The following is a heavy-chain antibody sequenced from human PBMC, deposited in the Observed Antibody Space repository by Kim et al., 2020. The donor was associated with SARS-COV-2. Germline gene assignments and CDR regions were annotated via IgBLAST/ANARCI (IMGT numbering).Heavy chain of an antibody. CDR1: GGSISSGGYY. Sequence: SETLSLTCTVSGGSISSGGYYWSWIRQHPGKGLEWIGYIYYSGSTYYNPSLKSRVTISVDTSKNQFSLKLSSVTAADTAVYYCARGYNDLRGSYYYYYGMDVWGQGTTVTVSS. V-gene: IGHV4-31*03. CDR2: IYYSGST. CDR3: ARGYNDLRGSYYYYYGMDV. D-gene: IGHD1-1*01. J-gene: IGHJ6*02.